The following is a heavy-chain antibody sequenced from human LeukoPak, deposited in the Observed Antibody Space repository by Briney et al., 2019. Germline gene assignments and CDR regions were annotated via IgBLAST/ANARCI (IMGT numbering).Heavy chain of an antibody. CDR3: ARGNTIFGVVINALDY. V-gene: IGHV3-21*01. Sequence: PGGSLRLSCAASGFTFSSYGMNWVRQAPGKGLEWVSSISSSSSYIYYADSVKGRFTISRDNAKNSLYLQMNSLRAEDTAVYYCARGNTIFGVVINALDYWGQGTLVTVSS. CDR2: ISSSSSYI. J-gene: IGHJ4*02. CDR1: GFTFSSYG. D-gene: IGHD3-3*01.